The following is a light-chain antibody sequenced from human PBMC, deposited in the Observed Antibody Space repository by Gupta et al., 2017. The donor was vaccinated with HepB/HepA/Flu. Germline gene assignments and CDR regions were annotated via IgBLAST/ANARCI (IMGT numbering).Light chain of an antibody. Sequence: QSVLTQPPSASGTPGQRVTISCSGSSSNIGGNTVNWFQQLPGAAPKLLIFSTNQRPSGVPDRFSGSKSGTSASLAISWLQSEDEADYYCAAWDDSLNGPYVVFGGGTKLTVL. V-gene: IGLV1-44*01. CDR1: SSNIGGNT. CDR2: STN. CDR3: AAWDDSLNGPYVV. J-gene: IGLJ2*01.